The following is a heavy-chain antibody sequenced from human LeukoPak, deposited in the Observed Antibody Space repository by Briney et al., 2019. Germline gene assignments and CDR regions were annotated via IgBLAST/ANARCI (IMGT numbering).Heavy chain of an antibody. CDR1: GGSISSYY. CDR2: IYYSGST. CDR3: ANHYYDSSGYYSPGAFDI. Sequence: SETLSLTCTVSGGSISSYYWSWIRQSPGKGLEWIGYIYYSGSTNYSPSLKSRVTISVDTSKNQFSLKLSSVTAADTAVYYCANHYYDSSGYYSPGAFDIWGQGTMVTLSS. V-gene: IGHV4-59*01. J-gene: IGHJ3*02. D-gene: IGHD3-22*01.